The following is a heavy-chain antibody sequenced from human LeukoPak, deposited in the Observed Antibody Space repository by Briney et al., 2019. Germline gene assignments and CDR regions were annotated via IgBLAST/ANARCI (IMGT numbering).Heavy chain of an antibody. D-gene: IGHD3-10*01. Sequence: SQTLSLTCAISGGSVSSNSADWNWIRQSPARGLEWLGRTYYRSKSYNDYAVSVKSRITINPDTSKNQFSLQLNSVTPEDTAVYYCARVSYYYGSGSYYTWGQGTLVTVSS. CDR1: GGSVSSNSAD. CDR2: TYYRSKSYN. V-gene: IGHV6-1*01. J-gene: IGHJ5*02. CDR3: ARVSYYYGSGSYYT.